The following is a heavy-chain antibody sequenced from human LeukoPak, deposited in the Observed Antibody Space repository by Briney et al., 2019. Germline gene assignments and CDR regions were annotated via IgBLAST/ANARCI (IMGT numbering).Heavy chain of an antibody. D-gene: IGHD5-18*01. V-gene: IGHV3-30*02. CDR1: GFTFSTYG. Sequence: GGSLRLSCAASGFTFSTYGMHWVRQAPGKGLEWVALIWYDGTNGHYADSVKGRFTISRDNSKNTLYLQMNSLRAEDTAVYYCARWGYVDTAMVVFDYWGQGTLVTVSS. J-gene: IGHJ4*02. CDR3: ARWGYVDTAMVVFDY. CDR2: IWYDGTNG.